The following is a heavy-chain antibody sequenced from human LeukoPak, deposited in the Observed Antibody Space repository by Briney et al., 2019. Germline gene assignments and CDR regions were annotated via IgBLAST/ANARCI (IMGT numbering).Heavy chain of an antibody. D-gene: IGHD3-22*01. J-gene: IGHJ4*02. Sequence: SETLSLTCAVYGGSFSGYYWSWIRQPPGKGLEWIGEINHSGSTNYDPSLKSRVTISVDTSKNQFSLKLSSVTAADTAVYYCARGGSGDYYDSSGRFLDYWGQGTLVTVSS. CDR2: INHSGST. V-gene: IGHV4-34*01. CDR3: ARGGSGDYYDSSGRFLDY. CDR1: GGSFSGYY.